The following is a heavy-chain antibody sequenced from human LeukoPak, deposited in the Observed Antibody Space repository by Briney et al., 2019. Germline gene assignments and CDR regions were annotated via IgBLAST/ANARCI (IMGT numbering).Heavy chain of an antibody. V-gene: IGHV3-33*01. CDR3: ARDYYDSSGYQSPFDY. J-gene: IGHJ4*02. Sequence: GGSLTLSCAASGFTYSSYGMHWVRQAPGKGLEWVADIWYDGSNKYYADSVKGRFTISRDNSKNTLYLQMNSLRAEDTAVYYCARDYYDSSGYQSPFDYWGQGTLVTVSS. CDR1: GFTYSSYG. D-gene: IGHD3-22*01. CDR2: IWYDGSNK.